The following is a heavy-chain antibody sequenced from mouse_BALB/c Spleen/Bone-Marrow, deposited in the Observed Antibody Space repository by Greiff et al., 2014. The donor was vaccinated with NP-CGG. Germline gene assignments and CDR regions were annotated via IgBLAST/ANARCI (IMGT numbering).Heavy chain of an antibody. D-gene: IGHD4-1*01. J-gene: IGHJ2*01. CDR1: GFTFSSLG. CDR2: ISSGSSTI. V-gene: IGHV5-17*02. Sequence: DVMLVESGGGLVQPGGSRKLSCAASGFTFSSLGMHWVRQAPEKGLEWVAYISSGSSTIFYADTVKGRFTVSRDNPKNTLFLQMTSLRSEDTAMYYCTRGGNWDDFDYWGQGTTLTVSS. CDR3: TRGGNWDDFDY.